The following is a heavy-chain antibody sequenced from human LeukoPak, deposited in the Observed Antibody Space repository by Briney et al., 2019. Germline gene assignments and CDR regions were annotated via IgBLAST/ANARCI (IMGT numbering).Heavy chain of an antibody. D-gene: IGHD6-19*01. J-gene: IGHJ4*02. CDR3: ARDQWVYSSGWYED. V-gene: IGHV1-18*01. CDR2: ISAYNGNT. Sequence: ASVKVSCKASGYTFTSYGISWVRQAPGQGLEWMGWISAYNGNTNYAQKLQGRVTMTTDTSTSTAYMELRSLRSDDTAVYYCARDQWVYSSGWYEDWGQGTLVTVSS. CDR1: GYTFTSYG.